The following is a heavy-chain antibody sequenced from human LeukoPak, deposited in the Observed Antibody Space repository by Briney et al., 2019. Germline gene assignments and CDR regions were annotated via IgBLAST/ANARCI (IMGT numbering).Heavy chain of an antibody. CDR3: AKDGPQSTTGYFDY. J-gene: IGHJ4*02. Sequence: GGSLRLSCAASGFTFSNYAMSWVRQAPGKGLEWVSSISGSNDNTYYADSVRDRFTISRDNSKNTLSLQMNSLRAEDTAVYSCAKDGPQSTTGYFDYWGQGTLVTVSS. CDR2: ISGSNDNT. D-gene: IGHD1-1*01. CDR1: GFTFSNYA. V-gene: IGHV3-23*01.